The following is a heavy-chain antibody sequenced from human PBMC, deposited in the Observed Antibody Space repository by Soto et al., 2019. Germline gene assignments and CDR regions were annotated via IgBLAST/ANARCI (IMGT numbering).Heavy chain of an antibody. J-gene: IGHJ5*02. V-gene: IGHV3-74*01. CDR3: ARDGYGSGSYYPWFDP. CDR1: GFTFSSYS. CDR2: INSDGSST. D-gene: IGHD3-10*01. Sequence: GGSLRLSCAASGFTFSSYSMNWVRQAPGKGLEWVSRINSDGSSTSYADSVKGRFTISRDNAKNTLYLQMNSLRAEDTAVYYCARDGYGSGSYYPWFDPWGQGTLVTVSS.